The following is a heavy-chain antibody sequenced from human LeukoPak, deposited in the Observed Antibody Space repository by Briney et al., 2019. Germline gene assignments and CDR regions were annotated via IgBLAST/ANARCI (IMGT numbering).Heavy chain of an antibody. V-gene: IGHV3-7*01. Sequence: AGGSLRLSCAASGFTFSSYLMSWVRQAPGKGLEWVANINQDGSGKYYVDSVKGRFTIPRDNAKNSLYLQMNSLRAEDTAVYYCARIGYSYGPLGYYYYMDVWGKGTTVTISS. CDR1: GFTFSSYL. J-gene: IGHJ6*03. CDR2: INQDGSGK. CDR3: ARIGYSYGPLGYYYYMDV. D-gene: IGHD5-18*01.